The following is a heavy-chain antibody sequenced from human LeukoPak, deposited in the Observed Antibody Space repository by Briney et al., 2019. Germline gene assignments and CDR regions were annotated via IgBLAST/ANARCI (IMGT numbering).Heavy chain of an antibody. D-gene: IGHD6-13*01. CDR1: GFIVSSNY. Sequence: GGSLRLSCAASGFIVSSNYMSWVRQAPGKGLEGVSVIYSGGSTYYADSVKGRFTICRDNSKNTLYLQMNSLRAEDTAVYYCARGLVAAGELGFWGQGTLVTVSS. V-gene: IGHV3-66*01. CDR2: IYSGGST. J-gene: IGHJ4*02. CDR3: ARGLVAAGELGF.